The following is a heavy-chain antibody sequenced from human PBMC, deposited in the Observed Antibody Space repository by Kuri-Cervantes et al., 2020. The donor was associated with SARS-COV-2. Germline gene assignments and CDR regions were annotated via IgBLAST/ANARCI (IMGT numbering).Heavy chain of an antibody. CDR2: INTKTGDT. V-gene: IGHV1-2*02. CDR3: VRFRYYDSMRNASDI. Sequence: ASVKVSCKASGYTFTGYYIHWVRQAPGQGLEWMGWINTKTGDTEYAQNFQGRVTATRDTSISTAYMELSRLRLDDTAAFYCVRFRYYDSMRNASDIWGQGTMVTVSS. J-gene: IGHJ3*02. CDR1: GYTFTGYY. D-gene: IGHD3-22*01.